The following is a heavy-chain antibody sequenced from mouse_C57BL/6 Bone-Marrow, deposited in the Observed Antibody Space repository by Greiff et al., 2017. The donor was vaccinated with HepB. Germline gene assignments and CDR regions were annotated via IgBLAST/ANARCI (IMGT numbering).Heavy chain of an antibody. V-gene: IGHV1-5*01. CDR1: GYTFTSYW. Sequence: VQLQQSGTVLARPGASVKMSCKTSGYTFTSYWMHWVKQRPGQGLEWIGAINPGNSDTSYNQKFKGKAKLTAVTSASTAYMELSSLTNEDSAVYYCTREDWGYYYAMDYWGQGTSVTVSS. CDR2: INPGNSDT. D-gene: IGHD4-1*01. CDR3: TREDWGYYYAMDY. J-gene: IGHJ4*01.